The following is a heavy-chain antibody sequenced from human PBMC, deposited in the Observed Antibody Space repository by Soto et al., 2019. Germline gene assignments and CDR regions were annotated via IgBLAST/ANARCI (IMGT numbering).Heavy chain of an antibody. CDR3: AREWSSLGHWFDP. CDR2: INHSGST. V-gene: IGHV4-34*09. Sequence: SETLSLTCAVYGGSFSGYYWSWIREPPGKGLEWIGEINHSGSTNYNPSLKSRVTISVDTSKNQFSLKLSSVTAADTAVYYCAREWSSLGHWFDPWGQGTLVTVS. J-gene: IGHJ5*02. CDR1: GGSFSGYY. D-gene: IGHD3-3*01.